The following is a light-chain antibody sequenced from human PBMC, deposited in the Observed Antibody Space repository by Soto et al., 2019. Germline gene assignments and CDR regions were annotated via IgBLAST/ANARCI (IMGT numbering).Light chain of an antibody. V-gene: IGKV3-20*01. CDR2: GAS. CDR3: QQYGSSSWT. J-gene: IGKJ1*01. CDR1: QSVSNSH. Sequence: ELALTQSPGTLSLSPGERATLSCRDSQSVSNSHLAWYQQIPGQPPKLLIFGASSRDTGIADKFSGSGSGTDFTLTISRLEPEDFAVYYCQQYGSSSWTFGQGTKVDIK.